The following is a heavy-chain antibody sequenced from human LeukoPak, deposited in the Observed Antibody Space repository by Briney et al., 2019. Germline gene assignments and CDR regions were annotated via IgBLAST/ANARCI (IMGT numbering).Heavy chain of an antibody. CDR1: GYNFINYW. Sequence: GESLKISCKGSGYNFINYWIGWVRQKPGKGLEWMGIIHPRDSDTRYSPSFQGQVTISADKSISTAYLQWSSLKASDTAMYYCASGGGYCSSTSCPDYWGQGTLVTVSS. CDR3: ASGGGYCSSTSCPDY. CDR2: IHPRDSDT. D-gene: IGHD2-2*01. V-gene: IGHV5-51*01. J-gene: IGHJ4*02.